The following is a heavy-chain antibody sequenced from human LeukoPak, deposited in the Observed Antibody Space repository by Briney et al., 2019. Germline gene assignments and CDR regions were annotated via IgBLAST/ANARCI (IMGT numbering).Heavy chain of an antibody. CDR1: GFTFSDYR. V-gene: IGHV4-4*02. CDR2: IYHSGST. Sequence: MPGESLRLSCAASGFTFSDYRMNWVRQAPGKGLEWIGEIYHSGSTNYNPSLKSRVTISVDKSKNQFSLKLSSVTAADTAVYYCATRRIGENYYGSGSYYNGKYFDYWGQGTLVTVSS. J-gene: IGHJ4*02. CDR3: ATRRIGENYYGSGSYYNGKYFDY. D-gene: IGHD3-10*01.